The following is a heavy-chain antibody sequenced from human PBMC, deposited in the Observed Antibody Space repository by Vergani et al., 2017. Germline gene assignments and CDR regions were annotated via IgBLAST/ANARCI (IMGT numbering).Heavy chain of an antibody. J-gene: IGHJ6*02. CDR2: INHSGST. Sequence: QVQLQQWGAGLLKPSETLSLTCAVYGGSFSGYYWSWVRQPPGKGLEWIGEINHSGSTNYNPSLKSRVNISVDTSKNQFSLKLSSVTAADTAVYYCARDRTWDTIFGVENYYYYGMDVWGQGTTVTVSS. V-gene: IGHV4-34*01. CDR1: GGSFSGYY. CDR3: ARDRTWDTIFGVENYYYYGMDV. D-gene: IGHD3-3*01.